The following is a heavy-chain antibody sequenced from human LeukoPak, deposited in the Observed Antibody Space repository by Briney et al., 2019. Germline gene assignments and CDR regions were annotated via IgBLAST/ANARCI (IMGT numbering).Heavy chain of an antibody. Sequence: QPGGSLRLSCVASGFTFSTYAMSWVRQAPGKGLEWVSAISGSGGSTYYADSVKGRFTISRDNSKSTLFLQMNSLRAEDTAVYYCAKRGSDYVVVVAATNFDSWGQGTLVTVSS. CDR2: ISGSGGST. D-gene: IGHD2-15*01. CDR3: AKRGSDYVVVVAATNFDS. V-gene: IGHV3-23*01. CDR1: GFTFSTYA. J-gene: IGHJ4*02.